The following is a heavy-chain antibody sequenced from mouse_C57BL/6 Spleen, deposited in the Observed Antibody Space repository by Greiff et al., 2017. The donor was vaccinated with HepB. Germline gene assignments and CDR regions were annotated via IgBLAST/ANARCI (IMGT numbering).Heavy chain of an antibody. CDR3: ARLGNYDWYFDV. CDR1: GYTFTDYY. Sequence: LQESGAELVRPGASVKLSCKASGYTFTDYYINWVKQRPGQGLEWIARIYPGSGNTYYNEKFKGKATLTAEKSSSTAYMQLSSLTSEDSAVYFCARLGNYDWYFDVWGTGTTVTVSS. J-gene: IGHJ1*03. CDR2: IYPGSGNT. D-gene: IGHD2-1*01. V-gene: IGHV1-76*01.